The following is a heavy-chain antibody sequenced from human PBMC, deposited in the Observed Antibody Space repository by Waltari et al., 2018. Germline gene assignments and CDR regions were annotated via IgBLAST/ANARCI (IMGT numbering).Heavy chain of an antibody. J-gene: IGHJ4*02. D-gene: IGHD3-3*01. CDR2: INHSGST. Sequence: QVQLQQWGAGLLKPLETLSLTCAVYGGSFSGYYWSWISQPPGKGLEWIGEINHSGSTNYNPSLKSRVTISVDTSKNQFSLKLSSVTAADTAVYYCARGFVFWSGYSTYWGQGTLVTVSS. CDR3: ARGFVFWSGYSTY. V-gene: IGHV4-34*01. CDR1: GGSFSGYY.